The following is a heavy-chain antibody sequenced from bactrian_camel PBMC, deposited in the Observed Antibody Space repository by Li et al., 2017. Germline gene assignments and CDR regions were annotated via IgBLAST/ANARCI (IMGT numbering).Heavy chain of an antibody. D-gene: IGHD3*01. CDR1: GVTIGDYC. V-gene: IGHV3S55*01. CDR2: IDTDGAA. Sequence: VQLVESGGGSVQAGGSLTLSCTVSGVTIGDYCMGWFRQAQGKEREGVATIDTDGAATYADSVKGRFTISKDYGRNTLHLQMNSLKPSDTAMYYCAAICPRPGVLLGEDYSGKGTQVTVSEGGTQVTVSS. J-gene: IGHJ4*01.